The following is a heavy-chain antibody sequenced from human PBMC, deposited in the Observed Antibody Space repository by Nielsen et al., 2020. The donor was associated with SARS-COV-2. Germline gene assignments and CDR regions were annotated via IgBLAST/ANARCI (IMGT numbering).Heavy chain of an antibody. J-gene: IGHJ4*02. Sequence: SLKISCAASGFTFDDYAMHWVRQAPGKGLEWVSGISWNSGSIGYADSVKGRFTISRDNVKNSLYLQMNSLRAEDTALYYCAKGHIAAAGEFDYWGQGTLVTVSS. V-gene: IGHV3-9*01. D-gene: IGHD6-13*01. CDR1: GFTFDDYA. CDR2: ISWNSGSI. CDR3: AKGHIAAAGEFDY.